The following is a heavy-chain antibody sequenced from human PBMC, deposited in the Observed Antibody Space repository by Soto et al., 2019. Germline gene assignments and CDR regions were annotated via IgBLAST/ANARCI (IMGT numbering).Heavy chain of an antibody. D-gene: IGHD2-8*02. V-gene: IGHV4-34*01. CDR2: INHSGST. CDR1: GGSFSGYY. J-gene: IGHJ4*02. CDR3: ARDKITGLFDY. Sequence: PSETLSLTCAVYGGSFSGYYWTWIRQPPGTGLEWIGEINHSGSTNYNPSHKSRVNISVDTSKNQFSLKLTSVTAADTAVYYCARDKITGLFDYWGQGTLVTVSS.